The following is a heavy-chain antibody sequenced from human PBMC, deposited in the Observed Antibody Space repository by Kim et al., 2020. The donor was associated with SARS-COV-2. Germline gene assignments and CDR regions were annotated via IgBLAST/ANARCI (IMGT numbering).Heavy chain of an antibody. V-gene: IGHV3-23*03. J-gene: IGHJ5*02. CDR3: AKAAYSSSWLNWFDP. Sequence: DSVKGRFNIYRDNSKNTLYLQMNSLRAEDTAVYYCAKAAYSSSWLNWFDPWGQGTLVTVSS. D-gene: IGHD6-13*01.